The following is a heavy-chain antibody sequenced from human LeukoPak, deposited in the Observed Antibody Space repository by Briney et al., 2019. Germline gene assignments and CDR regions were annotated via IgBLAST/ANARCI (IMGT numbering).Heavy chain of an antibody. CDR3: ARYYYDSSGYYSAEYFQH. J-gene: IGHJ1*01. CDR1: GYTFTGYY. V-gene: IGHV1-2*02. D-gene: IGHD3-22*01. CDR2: INPNCGGT. Sequence: ASVKVSCKASGYTFTGYYMHWVRQARGQGLEWMGWINPNCGGTNYAQKFQGRVTMTRDTSISTAYMELSRLRSDDTAVYYCARYYYDSSGYYSAEYFQHWGQGTLVTVSS.